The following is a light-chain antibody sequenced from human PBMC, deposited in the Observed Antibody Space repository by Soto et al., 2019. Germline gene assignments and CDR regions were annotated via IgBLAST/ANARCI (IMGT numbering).Light chain of an antibody. CDR2: EVS. CDR3: SSYTTSSTQV. Sequence: QSVLTQPASVSGSPGQSITISCTGTSSDVGYYNYVSWYQHHPGKVPKLMIYEVSNRPSGVSNRFSGSKSGNTASLTISGLHAEDEADYYCSSYTTSSTQVFGGGTKLTVL. V-gene: IGLV2-14*01. J-gene: IGLJ3*02. CDR1: SSDVGYYNY.